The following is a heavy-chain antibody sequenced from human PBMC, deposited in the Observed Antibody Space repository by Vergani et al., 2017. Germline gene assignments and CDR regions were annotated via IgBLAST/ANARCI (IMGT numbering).Heavy chain of an antibody. Sequence: QVQLVESGGGVVQPGRSLTLSCTSSGFTFSTYAMHWVRQAPGKGLEWVAIIYYDGSKKYYADSVMGRFTISRDNSRNTLDLLMSSLRAEDTAIYYCVREGSYCGSTTCXNPSYVYYYHMDVWGEGTTVTVSS. CDR1: GFTFSTYA. V-gene: IGHV3-33*01. D-gene: IGHD2-21*01. J-gene: IGHJ6*03. CDR2: IYYDGSKK. CDR3: VREGSYCGSTTCXNPSYVYYYHMDV.